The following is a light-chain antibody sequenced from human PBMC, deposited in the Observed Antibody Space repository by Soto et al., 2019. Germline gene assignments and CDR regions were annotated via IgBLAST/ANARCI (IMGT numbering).Light chain of an antibody. Sequence: QSVLTQPPSVSAAPGQKVTIPCSGSTSNIGNNYVSWYQQLPGTAPKVLIYDSTKRPSGIPDRFSGSKSGTSATLGITGLQTGDEADYYCGTWDTSLNGFVFGTGTRSPS. V-gene: IGLV1-51*01. CDR1: TSNIGNNY. CDR3: GTWDTSLNGFV. CDR2: DST. J-gene: IGLJ1*01.